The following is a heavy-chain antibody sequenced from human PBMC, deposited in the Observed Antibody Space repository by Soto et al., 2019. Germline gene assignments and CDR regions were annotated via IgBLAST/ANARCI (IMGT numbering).Heavy chain of an antibody. CDR3: ARESRSELGTVES. J-gene: IGHJ5*02. CDR2: IYASGTT. CDR1: GASISNYY. V-gene: IGHV4-4*07. D-gene: IGHD1-1*01. Sequence: QVRLQESGPGLVKPSETLSLTCTVSGASISNYYWSWIRQPAGKGLECLGRIYASGTTTYNPSLRSRVTMSVDTSKNQFSLNLNSVTAADTAVYYCARESRSELGTVESWGQGTLVTVSS.